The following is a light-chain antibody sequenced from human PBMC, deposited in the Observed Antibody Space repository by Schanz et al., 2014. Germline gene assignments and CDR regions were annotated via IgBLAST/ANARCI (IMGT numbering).Light chain of an antibody. Sequence: EIVLTQSPGTLSLSPGERATLSCRASQSVSSNLAWYQQKPGQAPRLLIYGASNRASGIPDRFSGSGSGTDFTLSISRLDPEDFAVYYCQQYGSSALTFGGGTKVEIK. J-gene: IGKJ4*01. V-gene: IGKV3-20*01. CDR2: GAS. CDR3: QQYGSSALT. CDR1: QSVSSN.